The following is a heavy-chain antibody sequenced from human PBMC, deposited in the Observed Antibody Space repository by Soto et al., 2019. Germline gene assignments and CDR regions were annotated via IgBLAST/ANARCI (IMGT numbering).Heavy chain of an antibody. Sequence: ASVKVSCKASRYTFTSYYLHWVRQAPGQGLDWMGIINPSVGSTTYAQKFQGRVTMTRDTSTKTIDMELSSLRSEDTAVYYCARDRGSGSYAFDLWG. CDR3: ARDRGSGSYAFDL. CDR1: RYTFTSYY. CDR2: INPSVGST. J-gene: IGHJ3*01. D-gene: IGHD1-26*01. V-gene: IGHV1-46*03.